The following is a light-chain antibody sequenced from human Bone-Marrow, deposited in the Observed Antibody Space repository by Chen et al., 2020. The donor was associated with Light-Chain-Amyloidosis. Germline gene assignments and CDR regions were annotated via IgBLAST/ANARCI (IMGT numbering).Light chain of an antibody. CDR1: QSISNW. V-gene: IGKV1-5*01. Sequence: DIQMTQSPSTLSASVGDRVTITCRASQSISNWLAWYQQKPGKAPKLLIYDASSFESGVPSRFSGSGSGTEFTLTISSLQPDDFATYYCQQYNSYSPDTFGQGTKLEIK. CDR2: DAS. J-gene: IGKJ2*01. CDR3: QQYNSYSPDT.